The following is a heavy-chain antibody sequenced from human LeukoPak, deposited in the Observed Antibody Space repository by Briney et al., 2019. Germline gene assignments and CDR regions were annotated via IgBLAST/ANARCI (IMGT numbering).Heavy chain of an antibody. J-gene: IGHJ3*02. V-gene: IGHV3-23*01. CDR2: ISGGGGST. CDR3: AKDMDSSGAYAFDI. D-gene: IGHD6-19*01. CDR1: GFTFSSSA. Sequence: GGSLRLSCAASGFTFSSSAMSWVRQAPGKGLEWLSTISGGGGSTYYADSVKGRFTISRDNAKNSLYLQMNSLRAEDMALYYCAKDMDSSGAYAFDIWGQGTMVTVSS.